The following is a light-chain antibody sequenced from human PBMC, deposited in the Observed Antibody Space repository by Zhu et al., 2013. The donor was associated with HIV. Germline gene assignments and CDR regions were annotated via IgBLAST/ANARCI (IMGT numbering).Light chain of an antibody. CDR2: EVS. V-gene: IGLV2-23*02. J-gene: IGLJ1*01. CDR3: CSYAGSTTFYV. Sequence: QSALTQPASVSGSPGQSITISCTGTSSDVGGYNHVSWHQQHPGKAPKLMIYEVSKRPSGVSNRFSGSKSGNTASLTISGLQAEDEADYYCCSYAGSTTFYVFGTGTKVTV. CDR1: SSDVGGYNH.